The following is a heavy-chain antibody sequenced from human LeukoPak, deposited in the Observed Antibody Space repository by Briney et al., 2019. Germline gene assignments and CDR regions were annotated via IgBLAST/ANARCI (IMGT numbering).Heavy chain of an antibody. CDR2: IYPGDSDT. CDR3: ARPGSTNEFDY. CDR1: GYSFTTYW. D-gene: IGHD1-26*01. Sequence: HGESLKISCKGSGYSFTTYWIAWVRQMPGKGLEWMGIIYPGDSDTRYSPSFQRQVTISADKSISTAYLQWSSLKASDTAMYYCARPGSTNEFDYWGQGTLVTVSP. V-gene: IGHV5-51*01. J-gene: IGHJ4*02.